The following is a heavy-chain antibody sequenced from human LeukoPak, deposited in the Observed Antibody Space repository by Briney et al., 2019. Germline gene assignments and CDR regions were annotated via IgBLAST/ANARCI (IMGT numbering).Heavy chain of an antibody. V-gene: IGHV3-23*01. CDR1: EFTFRAYA. D-gene: IGHD6-13*01. Sequence: GGSLRLSCAASEFTFRAYALTWVRQAPGKGLEWVSSISGTGDDTYYADSVKGRFTISRDNSKDTLSLLMSSLRAEDTAVYYCAKWAGDVTHANAWYGSLDHWGLGTPVTVSS. CDR2: ISGTGDDT. CDR3: AKWAGDVTHANAWYGSLDH. J-gene: IGHJ4*02.